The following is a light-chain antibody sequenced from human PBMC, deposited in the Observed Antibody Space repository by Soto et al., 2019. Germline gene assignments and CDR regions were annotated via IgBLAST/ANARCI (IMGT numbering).Light chain of an antibody. CDR1: QSVSSY. CDR2: DAS. Sequence: EIVLTQSPATLSLSPGERATISCRASQSVSSYLAWYQHQPGQAPRLLIYDASNMDTGIPARFSGSGSVTDFTLTISSLEPEDFAVYYCQQRSNWPRTFGQGTKVEIK. J-gene: IGKJ1*01. V-gene: IGKV3-11*01. CDR3: QQRSNWPRT.